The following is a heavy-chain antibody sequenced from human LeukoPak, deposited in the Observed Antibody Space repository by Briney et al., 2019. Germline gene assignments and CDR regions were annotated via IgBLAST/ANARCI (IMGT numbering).Heavy chain of an antibody. V-gene: IGHV4-39*07. J-gene: IGHJ3*02. CDR1: GGSISSRSYY. Sequence: KPSETLSLTCTVSGGSISSRSYYWGWIRQPPGKGLEWIGSIYYTGSTDYNPSLKSRVTISVDTSKNQFSLKLSSVTAADTAVYFCARGPYSYDSSGAFDIWGQGTMVTVSS. CDR2: IYYTGST. D-gene: IGHD3-22*01. CDR3: ARGPYSYDSSGAFDI.